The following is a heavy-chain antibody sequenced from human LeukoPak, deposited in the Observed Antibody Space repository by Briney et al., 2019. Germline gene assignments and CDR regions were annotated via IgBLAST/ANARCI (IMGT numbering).Heavy chain of an antibody. CDR2: ISGSGGST. D-gene: IGHD1-14*01. CDR3: AKGGSFSEGNIDF. J-gene: IGHJ4*02. Sequence: PGGSLRLSCAASGFTFSSYAMSWVRQAPGKGLEWVSDISGSGGSTWYADSVKGRFTISRDNSKNTLYQQMNSLRAEDTAVYSCAKGGSFSEGNIDFWGQGTLVTVSS. CDR1: GFTFSSYA. V-gene: IGHV3-23*01.